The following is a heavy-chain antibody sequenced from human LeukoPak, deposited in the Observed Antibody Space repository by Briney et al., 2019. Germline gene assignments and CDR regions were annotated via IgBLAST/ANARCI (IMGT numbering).Heavy chain of an antibody. Sequence: ASVKVSCKASGYTFTGYYMHWVRQAPGQGLEWMGWINPNSGGTNYAQKFQGWVTMTRDTSISTAYKELSRLRSDDTAVYYCARCLRGRGIAGTPDAFDIWGQGTMVTVSS. J-gene: IGHJ3*02. V-gene: IGHV1-2*04. D-gene: IGHD6-13*01. CDR2: INPNSGGT. CDR3: ARCLRGRGIAGTPDAFDI. CDR1: GYTFTGYY.